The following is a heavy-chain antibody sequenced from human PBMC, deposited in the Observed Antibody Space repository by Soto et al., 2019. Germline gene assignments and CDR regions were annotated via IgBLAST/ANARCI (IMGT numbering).Heavy chain of an antibody. V-gene: IGHV1-3*01. CDR3: ARAIAAAAFGP. J-gene: IGHJ5*02. CDR2: INAGNGNT. CDR1: GYTFTSYA. D-gene: IGHD6-13*01. Sequence: ASVKVSCKASGYTFTSYAMHWVRQAPGQRLEWMGWINAGNGNTKYSQKFQGRVAITRDTSASTAYMELSSLRSEDTAVYYCARAIAAAAFGPWGQGTLVTVSS.